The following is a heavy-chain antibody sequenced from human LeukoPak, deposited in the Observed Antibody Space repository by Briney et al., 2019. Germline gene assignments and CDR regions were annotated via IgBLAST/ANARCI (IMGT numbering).Heavy chain of an antibody. V-gene: IGHV1-46*01. CDR2: ISPSGGST. CDR1: GYTFTSNY. D-gene: IGHD3-10*01. J-gene: IGHJ4*02. CDR3: ARAMVRGLSNPFDY. Sequence: ASVKVSCKAFGYTFTSNYMHWVRQAPGQGPEWMGVISPSGGSTTYAQKFQGRVTLTRDMSTSTDYLELSSLRSEDTAVYYCARAMVRGLSNPFDYWGQGTLVTVSS.